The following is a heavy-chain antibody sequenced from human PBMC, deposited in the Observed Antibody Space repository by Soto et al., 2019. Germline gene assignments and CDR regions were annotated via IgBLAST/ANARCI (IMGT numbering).Heavy chain of an antibody. V-gene: IGHV3-74*01. CDR3: ARGWFGPDV. D-gene: IGHD3-10*01. CDR1: GFTFSGRS. J-gene: IGHJ6*04. CDR2: IDNAGTDS. Sequence: EVQLVESGGGLVQPGGSLRLSCAASGFTFSGRSMHWVRQAPGKGLVWVSGIDNAGTDSTYADSVKGRFTSSRDNAKNTLYLQMISLGVEETAVYSCARGWFGPDVWGKGTTVTVSS.